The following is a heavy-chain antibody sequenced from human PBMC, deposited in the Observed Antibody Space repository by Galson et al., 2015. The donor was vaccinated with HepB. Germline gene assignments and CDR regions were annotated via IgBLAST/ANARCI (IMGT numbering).Heavy chain of an antibody. D-gene: IGHD6-13*01. CDR1: GFSFSTYD. CDR3: ARFPHSSSWDDSYYYMDV. Sequence: SVKVSCKASGFSFSTYDINWVRQATGQGLEWLGWMDPNSGNTGYGQKFQGRITMTRNTSINTAYMELRSLRSEDTAVYYCARFPHSSSWDDSYYYMDVWGKGTPVTVSS. CDR2: MDPNSGNT. V-gene: IGHV1-8*01. J-gene: IGHJ6*03.